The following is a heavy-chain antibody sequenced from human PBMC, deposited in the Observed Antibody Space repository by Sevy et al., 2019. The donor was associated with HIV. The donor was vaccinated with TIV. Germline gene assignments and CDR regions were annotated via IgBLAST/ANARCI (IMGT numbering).Heavy chain of an antibody. D-gene: IGHD3-10*01. CDR2: INPNGGGT. V-gene: IGHV1-2*02. J-gene: IGHJ4*02. CDR3: ARSVYGSGTYLNDY. Sequence: ASVKVSCKASGYYFTGYYVHWVRQAPGQGLEWKGWINPNGGGTNIGQKFHGRVTMSRDTSITTAYMELIRLRSNDTGVYYCARSVYGSGTYLNDYWRQGTLVTVSS. CDR1: GYYFTGYY.